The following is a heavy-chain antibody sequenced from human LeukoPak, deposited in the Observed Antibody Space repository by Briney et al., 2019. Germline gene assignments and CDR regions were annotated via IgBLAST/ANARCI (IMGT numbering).Heavy chain of an antibody. D-gene: IGHD3-10*01. Sequence: GGSLRLSCAASGFTFSDYYMSWIRQAPGKGLEWVSYISSSGSTIYYADSVKGRFTISRDNAKNSLYLQMNGLRAEDAAMYYCVKPYYYSSGSLNWGQGTLVTVSS. CDR3: VKPYYYSSGSLN. V-gene: IGHV3-11*04. J-gene: IGHJ1*01. CDR1: GFTFSDYY. CDR2: ISSSGSTI.